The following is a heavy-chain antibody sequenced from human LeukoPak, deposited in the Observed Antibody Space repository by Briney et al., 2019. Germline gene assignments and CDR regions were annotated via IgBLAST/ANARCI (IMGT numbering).Heavy chain of an antibody. Sequence: PSETLSLTCTVSGYSISSGYYWGWIRQPPGKGLEWIGSIYHSGSTYYNPSLKSRVTISVDTSKNQFSLKLSSVTAADTAVYYCARGSDYELVNWFDPWGQGTLVTVSS. V-gene: IGHV4-38-2*02. D-gene: IGHD5-12*01. CDR1: GYSISSGYY. CDR3: ARGSDYELVNWFDP. J-gene: IGHJ5*02. CDR2: IYHSGST.